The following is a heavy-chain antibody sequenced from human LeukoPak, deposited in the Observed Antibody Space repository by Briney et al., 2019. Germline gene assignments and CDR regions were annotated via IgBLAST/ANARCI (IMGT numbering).Heavy chain of an antibody. Sequence: GGSLRLSCAASGYSFSNYAIHWVCHAPGKGLGWVAFIRYDGSNKYYPDSVKGRFTISRDNSKNTLYLQMNSLRGEDTAVYYCAKSLTYYYDSSGYYLFDYWGQGALGTVSS. J-gene: IGHJ4*02. V-gene: IGHV3-30*02. CDR2: IRYDGSNK. D-gene: IGHD3-22*01. CDR3: AKSLTYYYDSSGYYLFDY. CDR1: GYSFSNYA.